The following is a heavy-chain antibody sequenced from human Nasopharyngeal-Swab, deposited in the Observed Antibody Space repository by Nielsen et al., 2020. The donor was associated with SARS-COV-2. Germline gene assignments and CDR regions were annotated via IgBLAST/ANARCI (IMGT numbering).Heavy chain of an antibody. Sequence: GSLRLSCAVYGGPFSGYYWGWIRQPPGKGLEWIGEIDHNGITNYSPSLKSRVTISLDTSKNQFFLNLTSVTAADTAMYFCATRGRWGQGTLVTVSS. CDR1: GGPFSGYY. J-gene: IGHJ1*01. D-gene: IGHD3-10*01. CDR2: IDHNGIT. CDR3: ATRGR. V-gene: IGHV4-34*01.